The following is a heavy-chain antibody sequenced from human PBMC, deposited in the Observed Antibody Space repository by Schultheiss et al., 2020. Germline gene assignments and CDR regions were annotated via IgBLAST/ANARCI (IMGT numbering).Heavy chain of an antibody. J-gene: IGHJ4*02. Sequence: SETLSLTCTVSGGSISSGDYYWSWIRQPAGKGLEWIGRIYTSGSTNYNPSLKSRVTISVDTSKNQFSLKLSSVTAADTAVYYCAEGPYSGSYPFDYWGQGTLVTVSS. D-gene: IGHD1-26*01. CDR3: AEGPYSGSYPFDY. V-gene: IGHV4-61*02. CDR1: GGSISSGDYY. CDR2: IYTSGST.